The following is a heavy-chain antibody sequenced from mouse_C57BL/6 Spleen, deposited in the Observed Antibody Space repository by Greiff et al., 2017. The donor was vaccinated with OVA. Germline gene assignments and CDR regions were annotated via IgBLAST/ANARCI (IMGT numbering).Heavy chain of an antibody. CDR1: GYTFTSYW. D-gene: IGHD4-1*02. Sequence: VQLQQPGAELVRPGSSVKLSCKASGYTFTSYWMDWVKQRPGQGLEWIGNIYPSDSETHYNQKFKDKATLTVDKSSSTAYMQLSSLTSEDSAVYYCARSRNSLNWDWFAYWGQGTLVTVSA. V-gene: IGHV1-61*01. J-gene: IGHJ3*01. CDR3: ARSRNSLNWDWFAY. CDR2: IYPSDSET.